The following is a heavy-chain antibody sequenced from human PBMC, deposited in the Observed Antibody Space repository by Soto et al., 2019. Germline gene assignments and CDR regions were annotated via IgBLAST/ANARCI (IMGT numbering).Heavy chain of an antibody. CDR3: ARGGNYDFWSGSHDYYGMDV. CDR1: GGSISSYY. D-gene: IGHD3-3*01. CDR2: IYYSGST. Sequence: PSETLSLTCTVSGGSISSYYWSWIRQPPGKGLEWIGYIYYSGSTNYNPSLKSRVTISVDTSKNQFSLKLSSVTAADPAVYYCARGGNYDFWSGSHDYYGMDVWGQGTTVTVSS. V-gene: IGHV4-59*01. J-gene: IGHJ6*02.